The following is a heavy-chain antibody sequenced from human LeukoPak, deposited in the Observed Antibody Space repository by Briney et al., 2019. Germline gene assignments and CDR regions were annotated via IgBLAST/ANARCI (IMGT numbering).Heavy chain of an antibody. CDR3: AREEDIVVVPAATGHFDY. D-gene: IGHD2-2*01. CDR2: IIPIFGTA. V-gene: IGHV1-69*13. Sequence: SVKVSCKASGGTFSSYAISWVRQAPGQGLEWMGGIIPIFGTANYAQKFQGRVTITADESTSTAYMELSSLRSEDTAVYYCAREEDIVVVPAATGHFDYWGQGTLVTVSS. CDR1: GGTFSSYA. J-gene: IGHJ4*02.